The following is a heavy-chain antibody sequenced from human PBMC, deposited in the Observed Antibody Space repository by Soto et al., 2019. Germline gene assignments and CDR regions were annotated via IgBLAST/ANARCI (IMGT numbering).Heavy chain of an antibody. V-gene: IGHV1-69*01. Sequence: QVQLVQSGAEVKKPGSSVKVSCKASGGTFSSYAISWVRQAPGQGLEWMGGIIPIFGTANYAQKFQGRVTITADESTRTAYMELSSLRSEDTAVYDCASSSSWRADYYYGMDVWGQGTTVTVSS. CDR2: IIPIFGTA. CDR3: ASSSSWRADYYYGMDV. D-gene: IGHD6-6*01. CDR1: GGTFSSYA. J-gene: IGHJ6*02.